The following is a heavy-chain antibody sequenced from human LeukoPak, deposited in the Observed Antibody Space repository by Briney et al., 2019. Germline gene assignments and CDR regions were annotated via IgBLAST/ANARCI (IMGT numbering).Heavy chain of an antibody. CDR3: AKLGVRGYSTPPRNGFDY. CDR1: GFTFSSYA. J-gene: IGHJ4*02. V-gene: IGHV3-23*01. Sequence: GGSLRLSCAASGFTFSSYAMSWVRQAPGKGLEWVSAISGSGGSTYYADSVKGRFTISRDNSKNTLYLQMNSLRAEDTAVYYCAKLGVRGYSTPPRNGFDYWGQGTLVTVSS. CDR2: ISGSGGST. D-gene: IGHD5-18*01.